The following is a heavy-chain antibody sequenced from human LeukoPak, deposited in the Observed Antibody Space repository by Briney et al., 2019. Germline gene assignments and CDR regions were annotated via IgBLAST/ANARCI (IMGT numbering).Heavy chain of an antibody. J-gene: IGHJ4*02. V-gene: IGHV1-69*04. CDR2: IIPILGIA. D-gene: IGHD1-26*01. CDR3: ARFGLQWGYFDY. CDR1: GGTFSSYA. Sequence: ASVKVSCKASGGTFSSYAISWVRQAPGQGLEWMGRIIPILGIANYAQKFQGRVTITADKSTSTAYMELSSLRSEDTAVYYCARFGLQWGYFDYWGQGTLVTVSS.